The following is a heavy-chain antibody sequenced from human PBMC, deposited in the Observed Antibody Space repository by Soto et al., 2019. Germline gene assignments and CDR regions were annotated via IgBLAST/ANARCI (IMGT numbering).Heavy chain of an antibody. V-gene: IGHV3-23*01. J-gene: IGHJ3*02. CDR3: AKGVGFGCYDSSGYAFDI. CDR1: GFTFSSYA. Sequence: GGSLRLSCAASGFTFSSYAMSWVRQAPGKGLEWVSAISGIGGSTYYADSVKGRCTISRDNSKNTLDLQMNSLRDEDTAVYYCAKGVGFGCYDSSGYAFDIWGQGKMVTVSS. CDR2: ISGIGGST. D-gene: IGHD3-22*01.